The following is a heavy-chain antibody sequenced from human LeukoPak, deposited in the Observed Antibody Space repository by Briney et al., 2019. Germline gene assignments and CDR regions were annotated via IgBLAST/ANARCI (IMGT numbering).Heavy chain of an antibody. D-gene: IGHD3-22*01. CDR1: GFTFSSYG. V-gene: IGHV3-48*04. Sequence: GGSLRLSCAASGFTFSSYGMHWVRQAPGKGLEWVSYISSSGSTIYYADSVKGRFTISRDNAKNSLYLQMNSLRAEDTAVYYCARGTPITMIVVVTPYNWFDPWGQGTLVTVSS. J-gene: IGHJ5*02. CDR3: ARGTPITMIVVVTPYNWFDP. CDR2: ISSSGSTI.